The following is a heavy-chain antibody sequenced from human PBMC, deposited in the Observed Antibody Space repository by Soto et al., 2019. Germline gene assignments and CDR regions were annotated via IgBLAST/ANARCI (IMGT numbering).Heavy chain of an antibody. D-gene: IGHD3-10*01. CDR3: ALVKGSYFPEDYYGMDV. Sequence: TGGSLRLSCAASGFTFDDYAMHWVRQAPGKGLEWVSGISWNSGSIGYADSVKGRFTISRDNAKNSLYLQMNSLRAEDTALYYCALVKGSYFPEDYYGMDVWGQGTTVTVSS. CDR2: ISWNSGSI. V-gene: IGHV3-9*01. J-gene: IGHJ6*02. CDR1: GFTFDDYA.